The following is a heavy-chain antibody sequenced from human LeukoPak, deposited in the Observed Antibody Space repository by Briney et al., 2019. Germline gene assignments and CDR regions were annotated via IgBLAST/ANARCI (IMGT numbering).Heavy chain of an antibody. J-gene: IGHJ4*02. Sequence: ASVNVSCKASGYTFTSYGISWVRQAPGQGLERMGWISAYNGNTNYAQKLQGRVTMTTDTSTSTAYMELRSLRSDDTAVYYCARRSEQQRSFDYWGQGTLVTVSS. CDR3: ARRSEQQRSFDY. D-gene: IGHD6-13*01. CDR1: GYTFTSYG. CDR2: ISAYNGNT. V-gene: IGHV1-18*01.